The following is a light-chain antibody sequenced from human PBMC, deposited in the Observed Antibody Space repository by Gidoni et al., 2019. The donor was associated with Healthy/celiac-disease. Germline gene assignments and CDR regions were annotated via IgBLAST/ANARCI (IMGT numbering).Light chain of an antibody. J-gene: IGKJ4*01. Sequence: ELVLTQAPGTLSLSPGERATLPCRASQSVSSSYLAWYQQKPGQAPRLLIYGASSRATGIPDRFSGSGSGTDFTLTISRLEPEDFAVYYCQQYGSSPLTFXGXTKVEIK. CDR2: GAS. V-gene: IGKV3-20*01. CDR3: QQYGSSPLT. CDR1: QSVSSSY.